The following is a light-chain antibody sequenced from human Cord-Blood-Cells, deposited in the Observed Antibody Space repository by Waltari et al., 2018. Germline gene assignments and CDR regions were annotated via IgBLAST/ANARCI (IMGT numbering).Light chain of an antibody. CDR1: QSVSSY. Sequence: EIVLTQSPATLSLSPGERATLSCRASQSVSSYLAWYQQKPGQAPRLLISDASNRATGIPARFSGSGSGTDFTLTISSLEPEDFAVYCCQQRSNWPLTFGGGTKVEIK. V-gene: IGKV3-11*01. CDR2: DAS. J-gene: IGKJ4*01. CDR3: QQRSNWPLT.